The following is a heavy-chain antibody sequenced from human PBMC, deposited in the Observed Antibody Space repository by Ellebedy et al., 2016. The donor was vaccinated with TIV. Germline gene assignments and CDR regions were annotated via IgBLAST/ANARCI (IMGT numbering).Heavy chain of an antibody. CDR1: GFTFSSYD. CDR2: ISYDANNK. V-gene: IGHV3-30*18. CDR3: AKETWESSGYYIDY. Sequence: GESLKISCAASGFTFSSYDMHWVRQAPGKGLEWVALISYDANNKYYADSVKGRFTISRDNSKNTLSLQMNSLRAEDTAVYYCAKETWESSGYYIDYWGQGTLVTVSS. J-gene: IGHJ4*02. D-gene: IGHD3-22*01.